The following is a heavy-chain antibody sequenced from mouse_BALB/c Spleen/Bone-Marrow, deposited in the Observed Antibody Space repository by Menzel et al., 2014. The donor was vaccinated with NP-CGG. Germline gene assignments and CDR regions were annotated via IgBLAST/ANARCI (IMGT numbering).Heavy chain of an antibody. CDR3: ARGSSFSYWYFDV. CDR1: GYSFTSYY. V-gene: IGHV1S56*01. D-gene: IGHD1-1*01. Sequence: VKLQESGPELVKPGASVKMSCKASGYSFTSYYIHWVKRRPGQGLEWIGWIYPGDGSSKYNEKFKGKTTLTADKSSSTVYMLISSLTSEDSAVYFCARGSSFSYWYFDVWGAGTTVTVSS. J-gene: IGHJ1*01. CDR2: IYPGDGSS.